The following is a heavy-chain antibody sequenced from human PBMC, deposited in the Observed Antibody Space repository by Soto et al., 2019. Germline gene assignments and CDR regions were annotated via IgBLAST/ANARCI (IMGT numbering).Heavy chain of an antibody. V-gene: IGHV3-7*01. CDR1: GFSFSDYW. CDR2: IKQDGSET. Sequence: EVQMVDSGGGLVQPGGSLRLSCAASGFSFSDYWMSWVRQAPGKGLEWVANIKQDGSETYYVDSVKGRFTISRDNAKNSHYLQMNSLGAEDTAVYYCASSLSLWVWGKGTAVTVSS. CDR3: ASSLSLWV. J-gene: IGHJ6*03.